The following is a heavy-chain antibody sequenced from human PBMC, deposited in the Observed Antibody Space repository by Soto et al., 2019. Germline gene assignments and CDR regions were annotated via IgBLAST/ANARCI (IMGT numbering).Heavy chain of an antibody. V-gene: IGHV3-7*01. CDR1: GFTFSQYW. J-gene: IGHJ4*02. CDR3: AYTTTLNGN. D-gene: IGHD3-16*01. Sequence: EVQLVESGGGLVQPGGSLRLSCAGSGFTFSQYWMNWVRQAPGKGLEWVANIKQDGSEKHYVDSVKRRFTISRDNAKSSMFLQMNSLRAEDTAVYYCAYTTTLNGNWGQGTLVTVSS. CDR2: IKQDGSEK.